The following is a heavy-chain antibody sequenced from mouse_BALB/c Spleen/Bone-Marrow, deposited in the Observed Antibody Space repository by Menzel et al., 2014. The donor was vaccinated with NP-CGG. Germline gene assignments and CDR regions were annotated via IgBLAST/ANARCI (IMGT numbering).Heavy chain of an antibody. J-gene: IGHJ4*01. CDR3: ARGSYFYSMDY. CDR1: GFSLASYG. V-gene: IGHV2-9*02. Sequence: QVQLQQSGPGLVPPSQSLSITCTISGFSLASYGVHWVRQPPGKGLEWLGVMWAGGSTNYNSALMSKLSISKDNSESQVFLKMNSLQTHDTAMYYCARGSYFYSMDYWGQGTSVTVSS. CDR2: MWAGGST.